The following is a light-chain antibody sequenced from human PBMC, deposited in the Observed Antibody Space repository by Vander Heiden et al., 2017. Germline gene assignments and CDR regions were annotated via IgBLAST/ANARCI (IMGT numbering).Light chain of an antibody. Sequence: QSALTQPRSVSGSPGQSVTISCTGTSSDVGGYNFVSWYQQHPGKAPNLIIYDVSKRPSGVPYRFSGSKSGNTASLTISGLQAEDEADYYCCSYAGTSTFEVFGGGTKLTVL. CDR2: DVS. V-gene: IGLV2-11*01. CDR3: CSYAGTSTFEV. J-gene: IGLJ2*01. CDR1: SSDVGGYNF.